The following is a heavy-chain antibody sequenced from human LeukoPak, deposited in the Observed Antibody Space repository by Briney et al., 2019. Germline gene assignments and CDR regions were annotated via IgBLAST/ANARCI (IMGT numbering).Heavy chain of an antibody. V-gene: IGHV3-7*02. J-gene: IGHJ6*02. CDR1: RFTFSNNW. Sequence: GGPLRLSCAASRFTFSNNWMSWGRKAPGKGLGWVANINQDGSEKYYVDSVRGRFSISRDNAKNSLYLQMNSLRAEDTAVYYCARGRQPYCSSTSCQNYGMDVWGQGTTVTVSS. CDR3: ARGRQPYCSSTSCQNYGMDV. D-gene: IGHD2-2*01. CDR2: INQDGSEK.